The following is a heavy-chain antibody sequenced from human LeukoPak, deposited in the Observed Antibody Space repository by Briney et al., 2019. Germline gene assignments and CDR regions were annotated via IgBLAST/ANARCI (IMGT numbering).Heavy chain of an antibody. Sequence: PGGSLRLSCAASGFTFSNYAMNWVRQAPGKGLEWVSGISGSGGSTYLADSVKGRFTISRDNSKKTLYLQMNSLRAEDTAVYYCAKDVTTSGTTRFDYWGQGTLVTVSS. CDR3: AKDVTTSGTTRFDY. V-gene: IGHV3-23*01. CDR2: ISGSGGST. CDR1: GFTFSNYA. J-gene: IGHJ4*02. D-gene: IGHD4-17*01.